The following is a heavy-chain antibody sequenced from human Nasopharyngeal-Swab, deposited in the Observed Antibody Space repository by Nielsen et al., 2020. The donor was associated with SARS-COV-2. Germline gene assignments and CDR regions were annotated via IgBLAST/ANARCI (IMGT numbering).Heavy chain of an antibody. J-gene: IGHJ6*02. V-gene: IGHV1-69*01. CDR2: INPNFGTT. Sequence: WVRQAPVQGLEWMGGINPNFGTTNYAHKFQDRAKITADQSTRTAYMELSSLRSDDTAVYYCARDTIFGLALYYYYGLGVWGQGTTVTVSS. D-gene: IGHD3-3*01. CDR3: ARDTIFGLALYYYYGLGV.